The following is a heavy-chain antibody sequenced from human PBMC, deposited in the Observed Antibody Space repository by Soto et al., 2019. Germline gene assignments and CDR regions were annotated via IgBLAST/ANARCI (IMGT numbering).Heavy chain of an antibody. CDR2: IDWDDDK. J-gene: IGHJ3*02. CDR3: DRKPMARGVLDDAFDI. V-gene: IGHV2-70*01. CDR1: GFSLSTSGMC. Sequence: SGPTLVNPTQPLTLTCTFSGFSLSTSGMCVSWIRQPPGKALEWLALIDWDDDKYYSTSLKTRLNISKDTSKNQVVLTMHNMDPLDKPTVHWDRKPMARGVLDDAFDIWGQGTMVTVSS. D-gene: IGHD3-3*01.